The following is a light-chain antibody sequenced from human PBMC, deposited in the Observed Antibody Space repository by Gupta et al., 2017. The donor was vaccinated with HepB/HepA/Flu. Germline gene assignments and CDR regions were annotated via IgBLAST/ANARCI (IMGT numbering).Light chain of an antibody. CDR2: LNSDGRH. J-gene: IGLJ3*02. Sequence: QLVLTQSPSASASLGASVKLTCTLTSGHSTYASAWHQQQPEKGPRYLMKLNSDGRHSKGDGIPDRFSGSSSGAERYLTISSLQSEDEADYYCQTWGTGIHGVFGGGTKLTVL. CDR1: SGHSTYA. V-gene: IGLV4-69*01. CDR3: QTWGTGIHGV.